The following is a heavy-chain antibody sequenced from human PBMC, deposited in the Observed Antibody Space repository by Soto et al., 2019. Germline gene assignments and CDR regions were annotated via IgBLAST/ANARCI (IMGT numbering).Heavy chain of an antibody. V-gene: IGHV1-18*04. J-gene: IGHJ5*02. CDR3: ARSGYSSGWSWFDP. D-gene: IGHD6-19*01. CDR2: ISAYNGNT. CDR1: RHTFTTHP. Sequence: QAQLVQSGAEVKKPGASVKVSCKASRHTFTTHPMHRVRQAPGQSLEWMGWISAYNGNTNYAQKLQGRVTMTTDTSTSTAYMELRSLRSDDTAVYYCARSGYSSGWSWFDPWGQGTLVTVSS.